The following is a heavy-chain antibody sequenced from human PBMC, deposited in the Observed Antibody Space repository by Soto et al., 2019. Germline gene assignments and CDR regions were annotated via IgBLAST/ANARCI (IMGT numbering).Heavy chain of an antibody. CDR3: ARGHQVTTDYFSYYALDV. J-gene: IGHJ6*02. Sequence: SETLSLTCSVSGDTIRSDYWNWIRQPPGKRLEWIGYISYTGSTNYNPSLRSRVTMSVDKSNNLFSLKVTSMTAADTAIYYCARGHQVTTDYFSYYALDVWGQGTTVTVSS. CDR2: ISYTGST. V-gene: IGHV4-59*12. D-gene: IGHD2-21*02. CDR1: GDTIRSDY.